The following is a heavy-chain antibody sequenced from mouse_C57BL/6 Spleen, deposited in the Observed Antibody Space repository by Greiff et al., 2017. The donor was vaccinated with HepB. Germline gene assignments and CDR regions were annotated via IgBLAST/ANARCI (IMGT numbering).Heavy chain of an antibody. J-gene: IGHJ3*01. CDR3: ARWTVGGPFAY. V-gene: IGHV1-80*01. D-gene: IGHD1-1*01. CDR2: IYPGDGDT. Sequence: VHLVESGAELVKPGASVKISCKASGYAFSSYWMNWVKQRPGKGLEWIGQIYPGDGDTNYNGKFKGKATLTADKSSSTAYMQLSSLTSEDSAVYFCARWTVGGPFAYWGQGTLVTVSA. CDR1: GYAFSSYW.